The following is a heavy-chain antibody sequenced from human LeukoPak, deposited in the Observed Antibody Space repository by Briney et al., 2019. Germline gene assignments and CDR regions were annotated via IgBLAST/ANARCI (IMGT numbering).Heavy chain of an antibody. J-gene: IGHJ5*02. D-gene: IGHD5-12*01. CDR2: INPQSGGT. Sequence: ASVKVSCKASGYTFTGHYIHWVRQAPGQGLEWLGRINPQSGGTNYAQSFQGRVTLTKDTSINTAYMELTRLTSDDTAIYYCARGYSGYDRKFDPWGQGTLVTVSS. CDR3: ARGYSGYDRKFDP. CDR1: GYTFTGHY. V-gene: IGHV1-2*06.